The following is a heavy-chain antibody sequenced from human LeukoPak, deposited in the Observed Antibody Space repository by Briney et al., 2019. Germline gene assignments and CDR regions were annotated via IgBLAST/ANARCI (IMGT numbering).Heavy chain of an antibody. V-gene: IGHV3-23*01. CDR2: ISGSGGST. CDR3: AKGGVGYCSSTSCRKYAFDI. J-gene: IGHJ3*02. D-gene: IGHD2-2*01. Sequence: GGSLRLSCAASGFTFSSYAMSWVRQAPGKGLEWVSAISGSGGSTYYADSVKGRFTISRDNSKNTLYLQMNSLRAEDTAVYYCAKGGVGYCSSTSCRKYAFDIWGQGTMVTVSS. CDR1: GFTFSSYA.